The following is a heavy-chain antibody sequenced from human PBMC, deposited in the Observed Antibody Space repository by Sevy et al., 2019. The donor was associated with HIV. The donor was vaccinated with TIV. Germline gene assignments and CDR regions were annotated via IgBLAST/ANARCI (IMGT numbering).Heavy chain of an antibody. Sequence: GGSLRLSCTASGFTFGDYAMSWFRQAPGKGLEWVGFIRSKAYGGTTEYAASVKDRFSISRDDSKSIADLQMNSLKSGDTAVYYCTRAGYSSGWYPGFDYWGQGTLVTVSS. D-gene: IGHD6-19*01. J-gene: IGHJ4*02. CDR3: TRAGYSSGWYPGFDY. CDR1: GFTFGDYA. CDR2: IRSKAYGGTT. V-gene: IGHV3-49*03.